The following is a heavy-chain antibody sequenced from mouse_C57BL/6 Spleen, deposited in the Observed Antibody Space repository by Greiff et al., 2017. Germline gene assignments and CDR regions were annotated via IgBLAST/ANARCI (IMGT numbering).Heavy chain of an antibody. D-gene: IGHD3-3*01. J-gene: IGHJ2*01. CDR2: INYDGSST. Sequence: EVQWVESEGGLVQPGSSMKLSCTASGFTFSDYYMAWVRQVPEKGLEWVANINYDGSSTYYLDSLKSRFIISRDNAKNILYLQMSSLKSEDTATYYCARDRDFDYWGQGTTLTVSS. CDR3: ARDRDFDY. CDR1: GFTFSDYY. V-gene: IGHV5-16*01.